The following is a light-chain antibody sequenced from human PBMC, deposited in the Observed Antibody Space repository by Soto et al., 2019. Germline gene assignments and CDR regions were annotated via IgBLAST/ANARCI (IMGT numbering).Light chain of an antibody. CDR3: QQYDRSLPSWT. CDR2: AAS. V-gene: IGKV3-20*01. J-gene: IGKJ1*01. Sequence: ETVLTQSPGTLSLSPGERATLSCRASQSVSSNYLAWYQHIPGQAPRLLIYAASTRATGIPDSFSGSGSGTDSTHTISRLEPEDFSVYYCQQYDRSLPSWTFGQGTKVE. CDR1: QSVSSNY.